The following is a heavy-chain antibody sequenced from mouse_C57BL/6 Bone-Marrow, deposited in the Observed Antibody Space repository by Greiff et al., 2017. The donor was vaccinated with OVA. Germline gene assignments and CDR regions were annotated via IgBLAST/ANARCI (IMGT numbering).Heavy chain of an antibody. J-gene: IGHJ4*01. D-gene: IGHD2-4*01. CDR3: ARGGYDYFYYAMDY. CDR2: ISYDGSN. Sequence: EVQLVESGPGLAKPSQSLSLTCSVTGYSITSGYYWNWIRQFPGNKLEWMGYISYDGSNNYNPSLKNRISLTRDTSKNQFFLKLHSVTTEDTATDYGARGGYDYFYYAMDYWGQGTSVTVSS. CDR1: GYSITSGYY. V-gene: IGHV3-6*01.